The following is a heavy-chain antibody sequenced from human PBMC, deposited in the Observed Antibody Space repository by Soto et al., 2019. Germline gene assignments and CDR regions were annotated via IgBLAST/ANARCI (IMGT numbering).Heavy chain of an antibody. D-gene: IGHD3-10*01. CDR3: VRVWGGAFAI. Sequence: SETLSLTCAVSGGSISSGGYSWSWIRQPPGKGLERIGYMYHSGSTYYNPSLKSRVTISVDTSKNQFSLKLSSVTAADTAVYYCVRVWGGAFAICVQGTIVT. J-gene: IGHJ3*02. CDR2: MYHSGST. CDR1: GGSISSGGYS. V-gene: IGHV4-30-2*01.